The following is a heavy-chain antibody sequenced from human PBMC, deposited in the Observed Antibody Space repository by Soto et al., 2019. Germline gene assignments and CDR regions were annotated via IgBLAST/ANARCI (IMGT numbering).Heavy chain of an antibody. V-gene: IGHV3-53*04. D-gene: IGHD4-17*01. CDR3: ARGDYGDYAAFDY. Sequence: GGSLRLSCAASGFTVSSNYMSWVRQAPGKGLEWVSVIYSGGSTYYADSVKGRFTISRHNSKNTLYLQMNSLRAEDTAVYYCARGDYGDYAAFDYWGQGTLVTVSS. CDR2: IYSGGST. J-gene: IGHJ4*02. CDR1: GFTVSSNY.